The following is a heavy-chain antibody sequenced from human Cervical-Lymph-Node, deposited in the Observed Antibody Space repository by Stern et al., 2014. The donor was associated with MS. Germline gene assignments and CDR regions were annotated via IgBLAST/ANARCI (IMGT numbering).Heavy chain of an antibody. CDR2: ISASNGNT. CDR1: GYTFTSYG. CDR3: ARGLLGSEIAFDI. D-gene: IGHD2-15*01. V-gene: IGHV1-18*01. Sequence: VQLVQSGAEVKKPGASVKASCKASGYTFTSYGISSVRPAPGQGLEWMGCISASNGNTNYAQKLWGRVTMPTDTSTSTAYMELRSLRSDDTAVYYCARGLLGSEIAFDIWGQGTMVTASS. J-gene: IGHJ3*02.